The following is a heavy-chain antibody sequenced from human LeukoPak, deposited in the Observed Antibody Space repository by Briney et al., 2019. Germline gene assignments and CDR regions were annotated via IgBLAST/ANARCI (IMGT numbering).Heavy chain of an antibody. CDR3: ARHSYSSGWHAHFDY. Sequence: SETLSLTCTVSGGSISRTSYYWGWIRQPPGKGLEWIGNIYYSGSTYYSPSLNSRLTMSVDTSRNHFSLKLSSVTAADTAVYYCARHSYSSGWHAHFDYWGQGTVVAVSS. CDR1: GGSISRTSYY. V-gene: IGHV4-39*01. J-gene: IGHJ4*02. CDR2: IYYSGST. D-gene: IGHD6-19*01.